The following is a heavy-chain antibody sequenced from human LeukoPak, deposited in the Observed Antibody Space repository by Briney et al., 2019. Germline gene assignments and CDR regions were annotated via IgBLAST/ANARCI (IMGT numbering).Heavy chain of an antibody. CDR3: ARGYSDYGGQDFDY. V-gene: IGHV3-7*04. CDR2: IKQDGSEK. J-gene: IGHJ4*02. D-gene: IGHD4-11*01. CDR1: GFTFNNYW. Sequence: GGSLRLSCAASGFTFNNYWMSWVRQAPGKGLEWVANIKQDGSEKYYVDSVRGRFTISRDNARNSLFVQINNLRAEDTAIYYCARGYSDYGGQDFDYWGQGTLVTVSS.